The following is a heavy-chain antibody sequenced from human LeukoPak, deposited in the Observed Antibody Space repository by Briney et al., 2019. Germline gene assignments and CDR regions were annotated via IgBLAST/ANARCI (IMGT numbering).Heavy chain of an antibody. CDR2: IYYSGST. J-gene: IGHJ4*02. CDR1: GDSISSGGYY. Sequence: SETLSLTCTVSGDSISSGGYYWSWIRQHPGQGLEWIGYIYYSGSTHYNPSFKSRVTISVDTSKNQFSLKLSSVTAADTAVYYCASAYDSSGYYYFDYWGQGTLVTVSS. CDR3: ASAYDSSGYYYFDY. V-gene: IGHV4-31*03. D-gene: IGHD3-22*01.